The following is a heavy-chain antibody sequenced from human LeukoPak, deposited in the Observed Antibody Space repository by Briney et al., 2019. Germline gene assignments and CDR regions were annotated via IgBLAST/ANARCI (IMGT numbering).Heavy chain of an antibody. CDR3: ARIFALYGSGVMDV. Sequence: GGSLRLSCAASGFTFNRNAMSWVRQAPGMGLECVATITESGGSTFYADSVKGRFTISRDNAKNSLYLQMNSLRAEDTAVYYCARIFALYGSGVMDVWGQGTTVTVSS. J-gene: IGHJ6*02. V-gene: IGHV3-23*01. CDR2: ITESGGST. CDR1: GFTFNRNA. D-gene: IGHD3-10*01.